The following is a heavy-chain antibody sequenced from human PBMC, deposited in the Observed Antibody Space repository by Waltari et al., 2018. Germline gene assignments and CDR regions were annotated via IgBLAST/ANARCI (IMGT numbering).Heavy chain of an antibody. J-gene: IGHJ3*02. D-gene: IGHD4-17*01. CDR2: INPNSGGT. Sequence: QVQLVQSGAEVRKPGASVKVSCKASGYTFTVNYMHWVRQAPGQGLEWMGWINPNSGGTKYTQKFKGRVTKTRDTSISTAYMEVSRLKSDDTAVYYCARERVYGGNSDAFDIWGQGTMVTVSS. V-gene: IGHV1-2*02. CDR3: ARERVYGGNSDAFDI. CDR1: GYTFTVNY.